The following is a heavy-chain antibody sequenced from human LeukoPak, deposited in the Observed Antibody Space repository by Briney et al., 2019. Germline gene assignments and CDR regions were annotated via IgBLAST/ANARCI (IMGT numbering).Heavy chain of an antibody. CDR2: ISSSGSTI. Sequence: GGSLRLSCAASGFTFSSYAMSWVRQAPGKGLGWVSYISSSGSTIFYADSVKGRFTISRDNAKNSLYLQVNSLRAEDTAVYYCARETDSTLSDYWGQGTLVTVSS. CDR3: ARETDSTLSDY. CDR1: GFTFSSYA. D-gene: IGHD2-2*01. V-gene: IGHV3-48*03. J-gene: IGHJ4*02.